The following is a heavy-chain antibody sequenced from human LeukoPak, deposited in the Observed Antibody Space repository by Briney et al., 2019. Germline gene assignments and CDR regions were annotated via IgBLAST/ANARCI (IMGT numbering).Heavy chain of an antibody. D-gene: IGHD3-22*01. J-gene: IGHJ6*02. CDR2: ISAFNVNT. CDR3: ARGDYYDSSGYVAYYYYGMDV. CDR1: GYTFTSYG. Sequence: ASVRVSCEASGYTFTSYGISWVRQAPGQGGECRGWISAFNVNTNYAQKLPGRVTMTPDTSTSTAYMELRSLRSDDTAVYYCARGDYYDSSGYVAYYYYGMDVWGQGTTVTVSS. V-gene: IGHV1-18*01.